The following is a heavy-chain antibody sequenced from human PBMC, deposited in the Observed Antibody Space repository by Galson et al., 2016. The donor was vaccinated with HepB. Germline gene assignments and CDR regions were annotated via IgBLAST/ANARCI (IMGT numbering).Heavy chain of an antibody. Sequence: SVKVSCKASGYVFRSYGISWVRQAPGQGLEWMGWISTYNGNTNYAQTFQGRVTLTTDTSTSAAYMELRSLRSDDTAVYYCARAEELCSGYSCYYNGFDPWGRGALVTVSS. J-gene: IGHJ5*02. D-gene: IGHD5-12*01. CDR1: GYVFRSYG. CDR3: ARAEELCSGYSCYYNGFDP. CDR2: ISTYNGNT. V-gene: IGHV1-18*01.